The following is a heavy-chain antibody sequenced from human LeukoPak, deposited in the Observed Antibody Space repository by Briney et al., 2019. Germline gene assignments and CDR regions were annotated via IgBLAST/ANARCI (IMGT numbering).Heavy chain of an antibody. J-gene: IGHJ6*03. CDR3: AKGPNSHSSGWSLDYYYYMDV. CDR2: IKQDGSEK. V-gene: IGHV3-7*01. D-gene: IGHD6-19*01. Sequence: GGSLRLSCAASGFTFSSYWMSWVRQAPGKGLEWVANIKQDGSEKYYVDSVKGRFTISRDNAKDSLYLQMNSLRAEDTAVYYCAKGPNSHSSGWSLDYYYYMDVWGKGTTVTVSS. CDR1: GFTFSSYW.